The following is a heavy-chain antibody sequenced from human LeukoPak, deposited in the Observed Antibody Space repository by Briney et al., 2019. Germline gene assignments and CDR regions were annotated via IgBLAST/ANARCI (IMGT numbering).Heavy chain of an antibody. V-gene: IGHV3-30*04. CDR2: ISYDGSNK. CDR1: GFTFSSYA. D-gene: IGHD6-6*01. J-gene: IGHJ4*02. CDR3: ARGAARIAARPAGWYFDY. Sequence: GRSLRLSCAASGFTFSSYAMDWVRQAPGKGLEWVAVISYDGSNKYYADSVKGRFTISRDNSKNTLYLQMNSLRAEDTAVYYCARGAARIAARPAGWYFDYWGQGTLVTVSS.